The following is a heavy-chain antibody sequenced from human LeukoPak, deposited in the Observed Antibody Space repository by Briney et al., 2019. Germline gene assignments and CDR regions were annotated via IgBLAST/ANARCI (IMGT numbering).Heavy chain of an antibody. CDR2: ISSSSSYI. J-gene: IGHJ3*02. V-gene: IGHV3-21*01. D-gene: IGHD3-22*01. Sequence: GGSLRLSCAASGFTFSRYSMNWVRQAPGKGLEWVSSISSSSSYIYYADSVKGRFTISRDNAKNSLYLQMNSLRAEDTAVYYCARVPQDSSGYYGAFDIWGQGTMVTVSS. CDR1: GFTFSRYS. CDR3: ARVPQDSSGYYGAFDI.